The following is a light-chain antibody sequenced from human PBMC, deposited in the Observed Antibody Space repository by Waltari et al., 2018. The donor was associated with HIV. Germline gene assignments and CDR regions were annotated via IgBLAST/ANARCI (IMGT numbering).Light chain of an antibody. J-gene: IGLJ3*02. V-gene: IGLV1-40*01. Sequence: QSVLTHPPSVSGAPGQRVTITCPGNSPNIGAGTDVHWYQQLPGTAPKLLSYVNSNRPSGVPYRFSGSKSGTAASLAITGLQAEDEADYYCQSYDSSLSGSVFGGGTKLTVL. CDR3: QSYDSSLSGSV. CDR1: SPNIGAGTD. CDR2: VNS.